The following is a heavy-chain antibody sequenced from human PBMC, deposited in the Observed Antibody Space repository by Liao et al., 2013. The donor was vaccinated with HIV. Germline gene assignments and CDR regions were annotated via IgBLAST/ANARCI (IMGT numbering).Heavy chain of an antibody. V-gene: IGHV4-39*07. D-gene: IGHD4/OR15-4a*01. Sequence: QVQLQESGPGLVKPSETLSLTCTVSGGSISSSSYYWGWIRQPPGKGLEWIGSIYYSGSTYYNPSLKSRVTISVDTSKNQFSLKLSSVTAADTAVYYCAREKLTDVFDYWAREPWSPSPQ. CDR2: IYYSGST. CDR3: AREKLTDVFDY. CDR1: GGSISSSSYY. J-gene: IGHJ4*02.